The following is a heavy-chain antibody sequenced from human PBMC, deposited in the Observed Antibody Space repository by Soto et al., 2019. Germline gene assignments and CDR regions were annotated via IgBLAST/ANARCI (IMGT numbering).Heavy chain of an antibody. Sequence: PGGSLRLSCAASGFTFSSYAMSWVRQAPGKGLEWVSAISGSGGSTYYADSVKGRFTISRDNSKNTLYLQMNSLRAEDTAVYYCARYGSGLYGMDVWGQGTTVTVSS. V-gene: IGHV3-23*01. CDR3: ARYGSGLYGMDV. CDR1: GFTFSSYA. D-gene: IGHD3-10*01. CDR2: ISGSGGST. J-gene: IGHJ6*02.